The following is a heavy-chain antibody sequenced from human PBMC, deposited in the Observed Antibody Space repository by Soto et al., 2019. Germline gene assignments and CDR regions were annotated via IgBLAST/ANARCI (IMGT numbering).Heavy chain of an antibody. CDR2: ILNDGSNR. CDR1: GFTFSNYG. D-gene: IGHD3-16*01. V-gene: IGHV3-33*01. J-gene: IGHJ6*02. CDR3: ARDDEYWGNGMDV. Sequence: QVQLVESGGGVVQPGRSLRLSCAASGFTFSNYGMHWVRQAPGKGLEWVAVILNDGSNRYHADSVKDRFTISRDNSKNTLYLQMNSLRAEDTAVYYCARDDEYWGNGMDVSGHGTTVTVS.